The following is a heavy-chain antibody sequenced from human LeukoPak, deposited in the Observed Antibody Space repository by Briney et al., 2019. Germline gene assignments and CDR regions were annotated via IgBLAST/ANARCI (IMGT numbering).Heavy chain of an antibody. CDR1: GFTFSSYS. CDR3: ARDVDNYDFWSGYFYFDY. J-gene: IGHJ4*02. Sequence: PGGSLRLSCAASGFTFSSYSMSWIRQAPGKGLEWVSYISSSGSTIYYADSVKGRFTISRDNAKNSLYLQMNSLRAEDTAVYYCARDVDNYDFWSGYFYFDYWGQGTLVTVSS. CDR2: ISSSGSTI. V-gene: IGHV3-48*04. D-gene: IGHD3-3*01.